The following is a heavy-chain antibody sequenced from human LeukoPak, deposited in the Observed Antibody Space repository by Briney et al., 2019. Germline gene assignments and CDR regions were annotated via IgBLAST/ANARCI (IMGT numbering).Heavy chain of an antibody. D-gene: IGHD2-2*01. CDR1: GFTFSSYS. J-gene: IGHJ4*02. V-gene: IGHV3-48*04. CDR2: ISSSASAM. Sequence: GGSLRLSCAASGFTFSSYSMNWVRQAPGKGLEWISYISSSASAMYYADSVKGRFTTSRDNAKTSVYLQMNSLRAEDTAVYFCARDAFYCSSTSCYDYWGQGTLVTVSS. CDR3: ARDAFYCSSTSCYDY.